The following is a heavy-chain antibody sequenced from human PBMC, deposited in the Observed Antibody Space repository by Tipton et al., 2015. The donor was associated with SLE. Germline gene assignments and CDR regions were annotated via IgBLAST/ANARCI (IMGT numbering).Heavy chain of an antibody. Sequence: GSLRLSCAASGLTVSSNYMSWVRQAPGKGLEWVSVIYSGGSTYYADSVKGRFTISRHNSKNTLYLQMNSLRAEDTAVYYCARELNWGSQSYFVYWGQGTLVTVSS. J-gene: IGHJ4*02. CDR2: IYSGGST. D-gene: IGHD7-27*01. CDR1: GLTVSSNY. V-gene: IGHV3-53*04. CDR3: ARELNWGSQSYFVY.